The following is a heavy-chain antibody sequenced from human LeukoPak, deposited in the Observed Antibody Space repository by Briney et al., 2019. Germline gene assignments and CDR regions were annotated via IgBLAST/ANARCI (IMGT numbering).Heavy chain of an antibody. J-gene: IGHJ6*03. CDR3: ARDHRGSGSRYYYYYMDV. Sequence: ASVKVSCKASGYTFTSYAMNWVRQAPGQGLEWMGWINTNTGNPTYAQGFTGRFVFSLDTSVSTAYLQISSLKAEDTAVYYCARDHRGSGSRYYYYYMDVWGKGTTVTISS. CDR2: INTNTGNP. D-gene: IGHD3-10*01. CDR1: GYTFTSYA. V-gene: IGHV7-4-1*02.